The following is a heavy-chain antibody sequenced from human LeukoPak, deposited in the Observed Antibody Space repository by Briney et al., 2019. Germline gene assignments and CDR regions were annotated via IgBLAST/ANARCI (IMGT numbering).Heavy chain of an antibody. D-gene: IGHD5-24*01. V-gene: IGHV3-23*01. CDR1: GFTFSSYA. CDR3: VKGSRGNYDT. Sequence: GGSLRLSCAASGFTFSSYAMCWVRQAPGKGLRWVSSISGSGSSTYYADSVKGRFTISRDNSKNTLFLQVNSLRAEDTAVYYCVKGSRGNYDTWGQGTLVTVSS. J-gene: IGHJ5*02. CDR2: ISGSGSST.